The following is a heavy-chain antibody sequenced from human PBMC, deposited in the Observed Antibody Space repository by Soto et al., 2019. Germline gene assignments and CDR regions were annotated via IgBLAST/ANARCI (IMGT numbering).Heavy chain of an antibody. J-gene: IGHJ6*02. CDR1: GGTFSSYA. D-gene: IGHD1-26*01. V-gene: IGHV1-69*13. CDR3: ARADQGGYYYYYGMDV. CDR2: IIPIFGTA. Sequence: SVKVSCKASGGTFSSYAISWVRQAPGQGLEWMGGIIPIFGTANYAQKFQGRVTITADESTSTAYMELSSLRSEDTAVYYCARADQGGYYYYYGMDVWGQGTTVTVSS.